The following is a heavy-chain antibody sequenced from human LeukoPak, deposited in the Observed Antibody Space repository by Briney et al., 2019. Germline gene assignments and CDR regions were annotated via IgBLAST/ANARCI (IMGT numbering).Heavy chain of an antibody. CDR3: AGRVGATTIDY. CDR2: INHSGST. J-gene: IGHJ4*02. CDR1: GGSFSGYY. D-gene: IGHD1-26*01. Sequence: PSENLSPTCAVYGGSFSGYYWSWIRQPPGKGLEWIGEINHSGSTNYNPSLKSRVTISLDTSKNQFSLKLSSVAAADTAVYYCAGRVGATTIDYWGQGTLVTVSS. V-gene: IGHV4-34*01.